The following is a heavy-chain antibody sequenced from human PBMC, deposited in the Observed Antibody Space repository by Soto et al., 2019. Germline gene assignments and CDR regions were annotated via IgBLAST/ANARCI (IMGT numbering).Heavy chain of an antibody. CDR2: ISYDGSNK. D-gene: IGHD1-26*01. CDR1: GFTFSSYG. CDR3: AKDADPSGSYYFDY. Sequence: QVQLVESGGGVVQPGRSLRLSCAASGFTFSSYGMHWVRQAPGKGLEWVAVISYDGSNKYYADSVKGRFTISRDNSKNTLYLPMNSLRAEDTAVYYCAKDADPSGSYYFDYWGQGTLVTVSS. V-gene: IGHV3-30*18. J-gene: IGHJ4*02.